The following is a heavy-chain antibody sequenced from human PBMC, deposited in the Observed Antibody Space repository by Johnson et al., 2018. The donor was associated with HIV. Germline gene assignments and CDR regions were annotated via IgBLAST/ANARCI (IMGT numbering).Heavy chain of an antibody. J-gene: IGHJ3*01. D-gene: IGHD3-10*01. CDR2: IWYDGSNK. CDR3: AKTRMGGILDAFDL. Sequence: QVQLVEFGGGLVQPGGSLRLSCAASGFTFSDYYMSWIRQAPGKGLEWVAVIWYDGSNKYYADSVKGRFTISRDNSKNTLDLQMNSLTIEDTAVFYCAKTRMGGILDAFDLWGQGTMVIVS. CDR1: GFTFSDYY. V-gene: IGHV3-30*02.